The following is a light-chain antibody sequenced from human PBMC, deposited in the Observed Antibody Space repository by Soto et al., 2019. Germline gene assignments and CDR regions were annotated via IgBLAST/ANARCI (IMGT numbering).Light chain of an antibody. CDR3: QQNNNWPPIT. CDR1: QSVSSN. Sequence: EIVMTQSPATLSVSPGERATLSCRASQSVSSNLAWYQQKPGPAPRLLIYGASTRATGVPARFSGSGSGTEFTLTISSLQSEDFAVYYCQQNNNWPPITFGQGTRLEI. J-gene: IGKJ5*01. V-gene: IGKV3-15*01. CDR2: GAS.